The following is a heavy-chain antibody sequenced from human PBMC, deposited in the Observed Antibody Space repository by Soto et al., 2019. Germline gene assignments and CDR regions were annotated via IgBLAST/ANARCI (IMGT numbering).Heavy chain of an antibody. CDR2: IYHSGSH. D-gene: IGHD6-13*01. CDR1: GGSISSGGYS. V-gene: IGHV4-30-2*01. Sequence: TLSLTCAVSGGSISSGGYSWSWIRQPPGKGLEWIGYIYHSGSHYYNPSLKNRFTISVDRSKNQFSLKLSSVTAAVTALYYCARGYSDSRHRFDYSRQGALVTVSS. J-gene: IGHJ4*01. CDR3: ARGYSDSRHRFDY.